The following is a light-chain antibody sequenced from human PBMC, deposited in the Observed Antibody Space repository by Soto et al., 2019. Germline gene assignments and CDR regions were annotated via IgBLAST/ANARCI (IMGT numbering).Light chain of an antibody. CDR2: KAS. CDR3: QQYNSYPIT. V-gene: IGKV1-5*03. CDR1: QTIGSW. J-gene: IGKJ5*01. Sequence: DIQMTQSPSTLSASVGDRVTVTCRASQTIGSWLAWYQQKPGKAPKLLIYKASSLESGVPSRFNGSGFGTEFTLTISNLQPDDFATYYCQQYNSYPITFGQGTRLEIK.